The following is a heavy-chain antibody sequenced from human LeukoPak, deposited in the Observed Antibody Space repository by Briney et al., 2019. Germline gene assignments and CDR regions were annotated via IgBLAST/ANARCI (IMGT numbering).Heavy chain of an antibody. D-gene: IGHD3-10*01. CDR2: INHSGST. CDR3: ARDYYYGSGRNYMDV. J-gene: IGHJ6*03. Sequence: SETLSLTCAVYGGSLNGYYWSWIRQPPGKGLEWIGEINHSGSTNYSPSLKSRVTLSVDTSKNQFSLKLSSVTAADTAVYYCARDYYYGSGRNYMDVWGKGTTVTVSS. CDR1: GGSLNGYY. V-gene: IGHV4-34*01.